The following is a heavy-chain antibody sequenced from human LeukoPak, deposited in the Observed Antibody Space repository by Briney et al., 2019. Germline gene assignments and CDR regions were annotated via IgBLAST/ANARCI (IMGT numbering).Heavy chain of an antibody. V-gene: IGHV3-7*01. CDR3: ASGIPRDY. CDR2: IKDDGSGK. J-gene: IGHJ4*02. CDR1: GFTFRIHW. Sequence: GGSLRLSCAASGFTFRIHWMSWVRQAPGKGLEWVANIKDDGSGKYYVDSVKGRFTISRDNAKNSLYLQMNSLRAEDTAVYYCASGIPRDYWGQGTLVTVSS.